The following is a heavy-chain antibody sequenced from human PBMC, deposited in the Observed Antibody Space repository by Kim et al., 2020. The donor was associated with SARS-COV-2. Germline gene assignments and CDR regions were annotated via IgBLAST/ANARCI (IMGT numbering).Heavy chain of an antibody. V-gene: IGHV4-31*03. CDR2: IYYSGST. Sequence: SETLSLTCTVSGGSISSGGYYWSWIRQHPGKGLEWIGYIYYSGSTYYNPSLKSRVTISVDTSKNRFSLKLSSVTAADTAVYYCARALPEVIAVAGTLDYWGQGTLVTVSS. CDR1: GGSISSGGYY. D-gene: IGHD6-19*01. J-gene: IGHJ4*02. CDR3: ARALPEVIAVAGTLDY.